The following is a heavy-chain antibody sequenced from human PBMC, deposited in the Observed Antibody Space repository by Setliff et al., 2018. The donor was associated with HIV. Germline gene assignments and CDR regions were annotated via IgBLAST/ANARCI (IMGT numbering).Heavy chain of an antibody. CDR1: GGTVTTYS. J-gene: IGHJ4*02. D-gene: IGHD2-2*01. Sequence: SVKVSCKASGGTVTTYSINWVRRAPGQGLEWMGGIIPLFGTTTYAQKFQGRVTITADQSTSTAYMELSGLRSGDTAVYYCAIDVTGGWLRPMPDYWGQGALVTVSS. CDR3: AIDVTGGWLRPMPDY. CDR2: IIPLFGTT. V-gene: IGHV1-69*13.